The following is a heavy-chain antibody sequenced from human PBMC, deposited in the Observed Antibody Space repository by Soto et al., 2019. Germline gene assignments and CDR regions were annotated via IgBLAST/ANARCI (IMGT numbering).Heavy chain of an antibody. D-gene: IGHD6-13*01. CDR1: GGSISSYY. V-gene: IGHV4-59*08. CDR2: IYYSGST. J-gene: IGHJ4*02. Sequence: SETLSLTCTVSGGSISSYYWNWIRQPPGKGLEWIGYIYYSGSTNYNPSLKSRVTISVDMSKNQFSLKLSSVTAADTAVYYCARLGYSSSWYTAVDYWGQGTLVTVSS. CDR3: ARLGYSSSWYTAVDY.